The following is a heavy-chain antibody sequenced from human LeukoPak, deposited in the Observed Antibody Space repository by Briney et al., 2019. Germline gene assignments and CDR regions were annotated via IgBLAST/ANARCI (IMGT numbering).Heavy chain of an antibody. CDR3: ASGSGWLIEN. V-gene: IGHV3-7*01. CDR2: IKQDGGEK. J-gene: IGHJ4*02. Sequence: HPGGSLRRSCAASGFTFSRFWMNWVRQAPGKGLEWVANIKQDGGEKHYVDSVKGRFTISGDNAKNSLYLQMNSLRAEDTAVYYCASGSGWLIENWGQGTLVTVSS. D-gene: IGHD6-19*01. CDR1: GFTFSRFW.